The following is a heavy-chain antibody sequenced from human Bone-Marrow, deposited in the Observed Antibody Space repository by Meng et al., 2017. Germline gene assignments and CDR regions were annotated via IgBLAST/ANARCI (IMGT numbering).Heavy chain of an antibody. J-gene: IGHJ3*02. D-gene: IGHD2-8*01. Sequence: GGSLRLSCTASGFTFGDYAMSWVRQAPGKGLEWVANIKQDGSEKYYVDSVKGRFTISRDNAKNSLYLQMNSLRAEDTAVYYCARGPLGYCINDVCYRPLDIWGQGAMVTVSS. CDR2: IKQDGSEK. V-gene: IGHV3-7*01. CDR3: ARGPLGYCINDVCYRPLDI. CDR1: GFTFGDYA.